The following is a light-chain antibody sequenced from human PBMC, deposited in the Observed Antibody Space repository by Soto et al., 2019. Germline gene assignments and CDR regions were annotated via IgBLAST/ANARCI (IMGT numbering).Light chain of an antibody. Sequence: DIPMTQSPSSLSASVGGRATITCRASQGISNYLAWYQQKPGKVPKLLIYAASTLQSGVPSRFSGSGSGTDFTLTTSSLQPEDVATYYCQKYNRAPYTFGQGTKLEIK. CDR3: QKYNRAPYT. CDR1: QGISNY. V-gene: IGKV1-27*01. J-gene: IGKJ2*01. CDR2: AAS.